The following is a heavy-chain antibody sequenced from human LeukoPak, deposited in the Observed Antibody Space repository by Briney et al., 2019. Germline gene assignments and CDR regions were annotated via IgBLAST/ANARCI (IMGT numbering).Heavy chain of an antibody. J-gene: IGHJ4*02. D-gene: IGHD3-22*01. CDR2: IYYSGST. Sequence: SETLSLTCTVSGGSISSYYWSWIRQPPGKGLEWIGYIYYSGSTNYNPSLKSRVTISVDTSKNQFSLKLSSVTAADTAVYYCARVTGYVIEDYFDYWGQGTLVTVSS. V-gene: IGHV4-59*01. CDR1: GGSISSYY. CDR3: ARVTGYVIEDYFDY.